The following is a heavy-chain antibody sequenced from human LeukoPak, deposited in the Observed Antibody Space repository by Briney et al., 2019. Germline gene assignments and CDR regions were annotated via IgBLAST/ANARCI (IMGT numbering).Heavy chain of an antibody. CDR1: GYTLTELS. V-gene: IGHV1-24*01. Sequence: ASAKVSCKVSGYTLTELSMHWVRQAPGKGLEWMGGFDPEDGETIYAQKFQGRVTMTEDTSTDTAYMELSSLRSEDTAVYYCATGCSGGSCYSYFYGMDVWGQGTTVTVSS. D-gene: IGHD2-15*01. CDR2: FDPEDGET. CDR3: ATGCSGGSCYSYFYGMDV. J-gene: IGHJ6*02.